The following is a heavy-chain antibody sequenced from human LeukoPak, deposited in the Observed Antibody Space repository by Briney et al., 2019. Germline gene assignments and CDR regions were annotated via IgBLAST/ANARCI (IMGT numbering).Heavy chain of an antibody. D-gene: IGHD3-10*01. J-gene: IGHJ4*02. CDR2: ISSSSAYI. CDR1: GFTFSNYN. Sequence: GGSLRLSCAASGFTFSNYNINWVRQAPGKGLEWVSSISSSSAYIYYADSVKGRFTISRDNAKNSLYLQMNSLRAEGTAVYYCARSMIRGVVYFDYWGQGTLVTVSS. V-gene: IGHV3-21*01. CDR3: ARSMIRGVVYFDY.